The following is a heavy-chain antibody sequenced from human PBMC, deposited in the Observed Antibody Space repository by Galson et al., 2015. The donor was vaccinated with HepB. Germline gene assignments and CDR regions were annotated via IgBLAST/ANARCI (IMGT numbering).Heavy chain of an antibody. D-gene: IGHD4-17*01. J-gene: IGHJ4*02. V-gene: IGHV3-73*01. CDR1: GCTFSGSA. CDR3: TRHPTVTPPRAG. CDR2: IRSKANSYAT. Sequence: SLRLSCAASGCTFSGSAMHWVRQASGKGLEWVGRIRSKANSYATAYAASVKGRFTISRDDSKNTAYLQMNSLKTEDTAVYYCTRHPTVTPPRAGWCQGTLVTVSS.